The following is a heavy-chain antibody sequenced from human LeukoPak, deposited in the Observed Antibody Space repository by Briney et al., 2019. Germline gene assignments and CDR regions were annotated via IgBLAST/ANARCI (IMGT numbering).Heavy chain of an antibody. CDR3: ASGGYCSSTSCYDPDASDI. CDR1: GGSISSYY. J-gene: IGHJ3*02. CDR2: IYYSGST. V-gene: IGHV4-59*01. D-gene: IGHD2-2*01. Sequence: SETLSLTCTVSGGSISSYYWSWIRQPPGKGLEWIGYIYYSGSTNYNPSLKSRVTISVDTSKNQFSLKLSSVTAADTAVYYCASGGYCSSTSCYDPDASDIWGQGTMVTVSS.